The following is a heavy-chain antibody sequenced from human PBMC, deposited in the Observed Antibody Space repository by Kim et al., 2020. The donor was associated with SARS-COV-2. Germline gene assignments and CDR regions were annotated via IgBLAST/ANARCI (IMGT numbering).Heavy chain of an antibody. Sequence: ASVKVSCKASGYTFTSYGISWVRQAPGQGLEWMGWISAYNGNTNYAQKLQGRVTMTTDTSTSTAYMELRSLRSDDTAVYYCARGSMFAGSSLLTTSRNRQYGMDVWGQGTTVTVSS. J-gene: IGHJ6*02. CDR3: ARGSMFAGSSLLTTSRNRQYGMDV. D-gene: IGHD3-10*01. V-gene: IGHV1-18*01. CDR2: ISAYNGNT. CDR1: GYTFTSYG.